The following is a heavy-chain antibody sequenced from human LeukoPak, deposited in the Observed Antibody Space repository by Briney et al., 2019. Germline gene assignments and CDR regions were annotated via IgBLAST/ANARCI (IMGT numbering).Heavy chain of an antibody. Sequence: PSETLSLTCTVSGGSISSSSYYWGWIRQPPGKGLEWIGSIYYSGSTYYNPSLKSRVTISVDTSKNPFSLKLSSVTAADTAVYYCARLIDCSGGSCYFENWFDPWGQGTLVTVSS. J-gene: IGHJ5*02. D-gene: IGHD2-15*01. CDR2: IYYSGST. CDR1: GGSISSSSYY. CDR3: ARLIDCSGGSCYFENWFDP. V-gene: IGHV4-39*07.